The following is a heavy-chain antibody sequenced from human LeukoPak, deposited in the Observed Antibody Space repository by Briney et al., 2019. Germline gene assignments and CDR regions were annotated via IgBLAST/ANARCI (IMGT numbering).Heavy chain of an antibody. CDR1: GFTFSNNW. Sequence: QPGGSLRLSCAVSGFTFSNNWMTWVRQAPGKGLEWVAVISYDGNNKYYADSVKGRFTISRDNSKNTVYLQMNSLRIEDTAVYYCARGAYYGSGSYQRGDYWGQGILVIVSS. CDR2: ISYDGNNK. CDR3: ARGAYYGSGSYQRGDY. D-gene: IGHD3-10*01. J-gene: IGHJ4*02. V-gene: IGHV3-30*03.